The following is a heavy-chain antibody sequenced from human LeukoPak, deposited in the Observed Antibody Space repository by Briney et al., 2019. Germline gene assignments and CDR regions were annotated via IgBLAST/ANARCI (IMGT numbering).Heavy chain of an antibody. CDR2: VTASAGNT. CDR3: AKGDYYCSGSFFKNGMDV. Sequence: PGGSLRLSCAASGFTFSSYAMSWVRQAPGKGLEWVSAVTASAGNTYYADSVKGRFTISRDNSKNTLYLQVSSLRAEDTAVYYCAKGDYYCSGSFFKNGMDVWGQGTTVTVSS. V-gene: IGHV3-23*01. CDR1: GFTFSSYA. J-gene: IGHJ6*02. D-gene: IGHD3-10*01.